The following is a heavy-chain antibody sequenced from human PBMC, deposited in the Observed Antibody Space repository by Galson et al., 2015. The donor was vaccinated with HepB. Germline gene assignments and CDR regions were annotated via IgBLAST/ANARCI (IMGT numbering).Heavy chain of an antibody. CDR3: ARGYYGSGSYLAN. CDR1: GFTFSSYA. J-gene: IGHJ4*02. Sequence: LRLSCAASGFTFSSYAMSWVRQAPGKGLEWVSYISSSSSYTNYADSVKGRFTISRDNAENSLYLQMNSLRAEDTAVYYCARGYYGSGSYLANWGQGTLVTVSS. V-gene: IGHV3-11*05. D-gene: IGHD3-10*01. CDR2: ISSSSSYT.